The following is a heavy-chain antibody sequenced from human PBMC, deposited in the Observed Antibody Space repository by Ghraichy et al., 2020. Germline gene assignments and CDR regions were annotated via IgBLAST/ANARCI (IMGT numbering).Heavy chain of an antibody. CDR3: ARDGRGYSGFDPDY. D-gene: IGHD5-12*01. CDR1: GFTFSTCW. CDR2: INPDGGKT. J-gene: IGHJ4*02. Sequence: GGSLRLSCAASGFTFSTCWMHWVRQVPGKGLVWVSHINPDGGKTNYADSVKGRFTISRDNAKNSLYLQMNSLRDEDTALYYCARDGRGYSGFDPDYWGQGTLVTVSS. V-gene: IGHV3-74*01.